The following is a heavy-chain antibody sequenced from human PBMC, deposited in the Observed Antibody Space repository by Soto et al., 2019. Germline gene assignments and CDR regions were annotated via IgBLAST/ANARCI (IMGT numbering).Heavy chain of an antibody. J-gene: IGHJ4*02. CDR1: GFTFSNNG. CDR2: ISSDGINK. D-gene: IGHD2-15*01. V-gene: IGHV3-30*03. Sequence: QVQLVESGGGAVQPGRSLRLSCAASGFTFSNNGIHWVRQAPGNGLEWGAVISSDGINKYYADSVKGRSTISRDNSKNTLFLQMNSVRVGDTAVYYCAMDLYGGSSRFNYGGQGTLVTVSS. CDR3: AMDLYGGSSRFNY.